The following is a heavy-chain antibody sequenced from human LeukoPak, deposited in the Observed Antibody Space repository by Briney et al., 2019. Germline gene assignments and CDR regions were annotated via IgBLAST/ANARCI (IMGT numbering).Heavy chain of an antibody. CDR2: IYHSGST. D-gene: IGHD2-15*01. CDR1: GYSISSGYY. V-gene: IGHV4-38-2*02. J-gene: IGHJ5*02. CDR3: ARNIVVVVAATKKPNWFGP. Sequence: PSETLSLTCTVSGYSISSGYYWGWIRQPPGKGLEWIGSIYHSGSTYYNPSLKSRVTISVDTSKNQFSLKLSSVTAADTAVYYCARNIVVVVAATKKPNWFGPWGQGTLVTVSS.